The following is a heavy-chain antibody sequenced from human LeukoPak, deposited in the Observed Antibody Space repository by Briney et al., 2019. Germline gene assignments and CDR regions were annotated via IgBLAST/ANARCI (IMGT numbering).Heavy chain of an antibody. J-gene: IGHJ4*02. V-gene: IGHV3-48*01. D-gene: IGHD6-6*01. CDR1: GFTFSSYS. CDR3: ARGGAARPDY. Sequence: GGSLRLSCAASGFTFSSYSMNWVRQAPGKGLEWVSYISSSSSSISYADSVKGRFTISRGNARNSLSLQMNSLRVEDTAVYYCARGGAARPDYWGQGTLVTVSS. CDR2: ISSSSSSI.